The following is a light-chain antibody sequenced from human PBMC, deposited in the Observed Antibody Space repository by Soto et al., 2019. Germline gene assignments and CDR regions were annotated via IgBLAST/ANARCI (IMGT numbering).Light chain of an antibody. CDR1: QSVSNY. J-gene: IGKJ1*01. V-gene: IGKV1-39*01. Sequence: DIQMTQSPSSLSASVGDRVTITCRASQSVSNYLNWYQQKPGKAPKVLIYASSNLQSGVPSRFSGSGSGTDFTLPISSLQPEDFATYYCQQGYSSPRTFGQGTKVEIK. CDR3: QQGYSSPRT. CDR2: ASS.